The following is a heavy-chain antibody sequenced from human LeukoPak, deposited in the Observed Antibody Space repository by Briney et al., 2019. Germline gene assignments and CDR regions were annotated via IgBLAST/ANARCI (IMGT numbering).Heavy chain of an antibody. CDR3: ARVPTTYCSGGSCYRYYFDY. CDR1: GLTFDDYV. D-gene: IGHD2-15*01. Sequence: GGSLRLSCAASGLTFDDYVMSWVRQAPGKGLEWVSDINWNGGSTGYADSVKGRFTISRDNAKNSLYLQMNSLRAEDTALYYCARVPTTYCSGGSCYRYYFDYWGQGTLVTVSS. V-gene: IGHV3-20*04. CDR2: INWNGGST. J-gene: IGHJ4*02.